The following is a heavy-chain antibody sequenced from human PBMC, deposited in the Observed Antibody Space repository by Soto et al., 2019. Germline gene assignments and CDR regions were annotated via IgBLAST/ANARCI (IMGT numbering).Heavy chain of an antibody. V-gene: IGHV1-3*01. CDR3: ARGLNGYSHYFDY. D-gene: IGHD5-18*01. CDR2: INAGNGNT. CDR1: GYTFTSYA. J-gene: IGHJ4*02. Sequence: QVQLMQSGAEVKKPGASVKVSCKASGYTFTSYAMHWVRQAPGQRLEWMGWINAGNGNTKYSQKFQGRVTITRDTSASTTYMELSSLRSEDTAVYYCARGLNGYSHYFDYWGQGTLVTVSS.